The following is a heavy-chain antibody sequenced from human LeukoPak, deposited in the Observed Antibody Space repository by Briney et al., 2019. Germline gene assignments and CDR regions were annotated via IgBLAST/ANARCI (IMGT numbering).Heavy chain of an antibody. CDR2: INHSGST. CDR3: ARPFIRYYYGSGSYRSWYFDL. D-gene: IGHD3-10*01. Sequence: PSETLSLTCTVSSDSIYSSNYYWGWIRQPPGKGLEWIGEINHSGSTNYNPSLKSRVTISVDTSKNQFSLKLSSVTAADTAVYYCARPFIRYYYGSGSYRSWYFDLWGSGTLVTVSS. V-gene: IGHV4-39*07. CDR1: SDSIYSSNYY. J-gene: IGHJ2*01.